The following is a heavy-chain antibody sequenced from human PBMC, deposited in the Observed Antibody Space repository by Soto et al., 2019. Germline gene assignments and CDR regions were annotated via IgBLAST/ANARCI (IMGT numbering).Heavy chain of an antibody. V-gene: IGHV4-39*01. J-gene: IGHJ4*02. CDR3: ARQWYGSYSSDFDY. CDR2: IYYSGST. D-gene: IGHD6-19*01. Sequence: PSETLSLTCTVSGGSISSSSYYWGWIRQPPGKGLEWIGGIYYSGSTYYNPSLKSRVTISVDTSKNQFSLKLSSVTAADTAVYYCARQWYGSYSSDFDYWGQGTLVTVSS. CDR1: GGSISSSSYY.